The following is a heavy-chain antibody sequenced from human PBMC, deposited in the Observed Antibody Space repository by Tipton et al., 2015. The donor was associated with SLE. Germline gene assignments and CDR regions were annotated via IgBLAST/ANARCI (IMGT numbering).Heavy chain of an antibody. CDR1: GYSISSGYF. D-gene: IGHD3-10*01. J-gene: IGHJ4*02. Sequence: TLSLTCSVSGYSISSGYFWGWVRQPPGKGLEWIGTIYQDGSTYYNPSLKSRVTISLDMSRNQFSRILSSVTAADTAVYYCARASWDHRGSGSFSDYWGQGTLVTVSS. V-gene: IGHV4-38-2*02. CDR3: ARASWDHRGSGSFSDY. CDR2: IYQDGST.